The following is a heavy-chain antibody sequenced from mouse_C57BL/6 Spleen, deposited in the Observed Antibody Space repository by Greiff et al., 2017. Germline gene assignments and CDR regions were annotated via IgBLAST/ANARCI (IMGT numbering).Heavy chain of an antibody. D-gene: IGHD1-1*01. Sequence: VQLQQPGAELVMPGASVKLSCKASGYTFTSYWMHWVKQRPGQGLEWIGERAPSDSYTNYNQKFKGKSTLTVDNSSSTAYMQLSSLTSEDSAVYYCARRGYYGPPYAMDYWGQGTSVTVSS. CDR3: ARRGYYGPPYAMDY. CDR2: RAPSDSYT. CDR1: GYTFTSYW. J-gene: IGHJ4*01. V-gene: IGHV1-69*01.